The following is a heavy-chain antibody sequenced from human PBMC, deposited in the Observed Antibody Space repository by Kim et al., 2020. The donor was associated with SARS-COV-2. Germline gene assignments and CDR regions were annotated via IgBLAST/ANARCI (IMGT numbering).Heavy chain of an antibody. V-gene: IGHV1-46*01. CDR3: ARGSGIAAAGTKVWYYYYMDV. Sequence: ASVKVSCKASGYTFTSYYMHWVRQAPGQGLEWMGIINPSGGSTSYAQKFQGRVTMTRDTSTSTVYMELSSLRSEDTAVYYCARGSGIAAAGTKVWYYYYMDVWGKGTTVTVSS. D-gene: IGHD6-13*01. J-gene: IGHJ6*03. CDR1: GYTFTSYY. CDR2: INPSGGST.